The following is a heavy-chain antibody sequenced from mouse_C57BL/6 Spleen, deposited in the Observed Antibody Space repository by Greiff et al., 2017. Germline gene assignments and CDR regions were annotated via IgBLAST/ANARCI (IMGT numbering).Heavy chain of an antibody. CDR3: AKIYYGYDGFAY. V-gene: IGHV2-3*01. Sequence: VQLQQSGPGLVAPSQSLPITCTASGFSLTSYGVSWVRQPPGKGLEWLGVIWGDGSTNNHYALMSRLIISKDNSKSQVFVKLNSLQTDDTATYYCAKIYYGYDGFAYWGQGTLVTVSA. D-gene: IGHD2-2*01. CDR2: IWGDGST. CDR1: GFSLTSYG. J-gene: IGHJ3*01.